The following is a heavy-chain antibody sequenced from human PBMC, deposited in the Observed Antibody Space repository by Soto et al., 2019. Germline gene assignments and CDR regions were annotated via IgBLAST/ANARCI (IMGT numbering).Heavy chain of an antibody. J-gene: IGHJ5*02. CDR2: INPSGGST. CDR1: GYTFTSYY. CDR3: ARGGLQYCSGGSCYNWFDP. V-gene: IGHV1-46*01. Sequence: ASVKVSCKASGYTFTSYYMHWVRQAPGQGLEWMEIINPSGGSTSYAQKFQGRVTMTRDTSTSTVYMELSSLRSEDTAVYYCARGGLQYCSGGSCYNWFDPWGQGTLVTVSS. D-gene: IGHD2-15*01.